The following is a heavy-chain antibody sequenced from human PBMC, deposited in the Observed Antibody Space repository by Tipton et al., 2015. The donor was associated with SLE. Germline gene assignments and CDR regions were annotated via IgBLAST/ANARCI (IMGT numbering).Heavy chain of an antibody. Sequence: SLRLSCAASGFTFSSYGMHWVRQTPGKGLEWVAVIWYDGSNKYYADSVKGRFTISRDNSKNTLYLQMNSLRAEDTAVYYCARDRGVGATDWFFDYWGQGTLVTVSS. CDR2: IWYDGSNK. CDR3: ARDRGVGATDWFFDY. J-gene: IGHJ4*02. V-gene: IGHV3-33*01. D-gene: IGHD1-26*01. CDR1: GFTFSSYG.